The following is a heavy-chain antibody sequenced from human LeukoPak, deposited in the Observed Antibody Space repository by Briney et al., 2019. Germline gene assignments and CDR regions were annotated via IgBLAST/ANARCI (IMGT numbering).Heavy chain of an antibody. V-gene: IGHV4-34*01. CDR2: INHSGST. D-gene: IGHD1-26*01. Sequence: SETLSLTCAVYGGSFSGYYWSWIRQPPGKGREWMGEINHSGSTNYNPSLKSRVTISGDTSKHQFSLKLSSVTAADTAVYYCARGPPPATAYYYYCGMDVWGQGTTVTVSS. J-gene: IGHJ6*02. CDR3: ARGPPPATAYYYYCGMDV. CDR1: GGSFSGYY.